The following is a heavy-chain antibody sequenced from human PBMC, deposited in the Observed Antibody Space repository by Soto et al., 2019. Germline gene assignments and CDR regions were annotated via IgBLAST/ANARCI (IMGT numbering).Heavy chain of an antibody. CDR1: GGTFSSYA. V-gene: IGHV1-69*12. CDR2: IIPIFGTA. Sequence: QVQLVQSGAEVKKPGSSVKVSCKASGGTFSSYAISWVRQAPGQGLEWMGGIIPIFGTANYAQKFQGRVTITADESTSTAYMERSRLRSEDTAVYYCARDRGWNSPGRYYYYGMDVWGQGTTVTVSS. D-gene: IGHD1-7*01. CDR3: ARDRGWNSPGRYYYYGMDV. J-gene: IGHJ6*02.